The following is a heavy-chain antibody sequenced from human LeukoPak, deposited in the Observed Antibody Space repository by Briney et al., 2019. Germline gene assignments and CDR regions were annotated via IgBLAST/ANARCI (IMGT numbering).Heavy chain of an antibody. CDR2: IDVRGDSI. J-gene: IGHJ4*02. CDR3: STAKFDN. Sequence: GGSLRLSCAASGFVFSDYCMTWIRQAPGKGLEWVAHIDVRGDSILYADSVKGRFTISRDSAKNSLYLQMNSLRAEDTAVYYCSTAKFDNWGQGTLVTVSS. CDR1: GFVFSDYC. V-gene: IGHV3-11*04.